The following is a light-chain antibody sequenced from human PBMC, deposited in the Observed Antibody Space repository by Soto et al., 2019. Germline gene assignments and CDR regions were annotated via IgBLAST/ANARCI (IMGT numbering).Light chain of an antibody. CDR3: QNYNSAPWT. V-gene: IGKV1-27*01. CDR1: EDISNY. Sequence: DIQMTQSASSLSASVGDRVTITCRASEDISNYLAWYQQKPGKVPKLLIYGASTLQSGVPSRFSGSGSVTDFTLTITSLQTEDVATYYCQNYNSAPWTFGQGTKVESK. J-gene: IGKJ1*01. CDR2: GAS.